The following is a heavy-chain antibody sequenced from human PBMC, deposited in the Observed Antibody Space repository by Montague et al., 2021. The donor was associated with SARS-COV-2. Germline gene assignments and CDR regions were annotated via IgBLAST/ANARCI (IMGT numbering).Heavy chain of an antibody. V-gene: IGHV4-59*01. D-gene: IGHD1-14*01. CDR2: IYYSGST. CDR3: ARFITGTRGRYFDY. CDR1: GGSISSYY. J-gene: IGHJ4*02. Sequence: SETLSLTCTVSGGSISSYYWSWIRQPPGKGLEWIGYIYYSGSTNYNPSLKSRVTISVDTSKNQFSLKLSSVTAADTAVYYCARFITGTRGRYFDYWGQGTLVTVSS.